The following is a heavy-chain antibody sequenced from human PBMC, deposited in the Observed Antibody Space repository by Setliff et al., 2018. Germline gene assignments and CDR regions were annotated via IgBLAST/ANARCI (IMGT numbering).Heavy chain of an antibody. J-gene: IGHJ6*02. CDR1: GFSITSGYY. Sequence: SETLSLTCAVSGFSITSGYYWGWIRQSPGKGPEWIGNIFQSGTTNYSPSLKGRVIISVDASKNRLSLQLNSVTPADTAVYYCARDRSAYNYGLDVWGQGTTVTVSS. V-gene: IGHV4-38-2*02. CDR3: ARDRSAYNYGLDV. CDR2: IFQSGTT.